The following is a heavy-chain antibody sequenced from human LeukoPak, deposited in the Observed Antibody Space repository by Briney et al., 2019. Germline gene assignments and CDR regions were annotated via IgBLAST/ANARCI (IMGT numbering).Heavy chain of an antibody. Sequence: ASVKVFCKASGYTFTSYDINWVRQATGQGLEWMGWMNPNSGNTGYAQKFQGRVTMTRNTSISTAYMELSSLRSEDTAVYYCARGPGSGPDGINTKSQYYYYMDVWGKGTTVTVSS. CDR1: GYTFTSYD. D-gene: IGHD6-19*01. J-gene: IGHJ6*03. CDR3: ARGPGSGPDGINTKSQYYYYMDV. CDR2: MNPNSGNT. V-gene: IGHV1-8*01.